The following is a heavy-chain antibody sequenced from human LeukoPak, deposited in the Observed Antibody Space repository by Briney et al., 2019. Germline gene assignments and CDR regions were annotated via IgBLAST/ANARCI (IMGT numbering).Heavy chain of an antibody. Sequence: SETLSLTCTVSGGSISSYYWSWIRQPPGKGLEWIGYIYYSGSTNYNPSLKSRVTISVDTSKNQFSLKLSSVTAADTAVYYCARFAAMEQPPPGYFDLRGRGTLVTVSS. CDR1: GGSISSYY. J-gene: IGHJ2*01. CDR3: ARFAAMEQPPPGYFDL. V-gene: IGHV4-59*01. CDR2: IYYSGST. D-gene: IGHD1/OR15-1a*01.